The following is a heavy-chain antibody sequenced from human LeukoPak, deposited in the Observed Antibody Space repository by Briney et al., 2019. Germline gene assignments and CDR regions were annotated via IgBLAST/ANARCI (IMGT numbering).Heavy chain of an antibody. D-gene: IGHD3-10*01. J-gene: IGHJ4*02. CDR3: AKLKGWYGEGYFDY. CDR1: GFTVSSNY. CDR2: LYSGGTT. Sequence: PGGSLRLSCAASGFTVSSNYMSWVRQPPGKGLEWVAVLYSGGTTFYADSVKGRFTISRDNSKNTLYLQMNSLRADDTAVYYCAKLKGWYGEGYFDYWGQGTVVTVSS. V-gene: IGHV3-53*01.